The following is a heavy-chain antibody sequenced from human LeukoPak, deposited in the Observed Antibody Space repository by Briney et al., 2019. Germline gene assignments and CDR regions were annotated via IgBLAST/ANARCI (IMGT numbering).Heavy chain of an antibody. CDR2: IYYSGST. CDR1: GGSIRSYY. J-gene: IGHJ4*02. Sequence: SETLSLTCTVSGGSIRSYYWSWVRQPPGKGLEWIGYIYYSGSTNYNPSLKSRVTISVDTSKNQFSLKLSSVTAADTAVYYCARDPGVGALDYWGQGTLVTVSS. D-gene: IGHD1-26*01. V-gene: IGHV4-59*01. CDR3: ARDPGVGALDY.